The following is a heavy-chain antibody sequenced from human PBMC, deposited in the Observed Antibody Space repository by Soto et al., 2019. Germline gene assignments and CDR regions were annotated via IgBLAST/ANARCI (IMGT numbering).Heavy chain of an antibody. Sequence: GESLKISCKGSGYRFTTYWIAWVRQMPGKGLEWMGIIQPGDSDTRYSPSFQGQVTMSADKSISTAYLQWSSLKASDTAMYYCARHYCSSSSCYSNYWGQGTLVTVSS. V-gene: IGHV5-51*01. CDR1: GYRFTTYW. J-gene: IGHJ4*02. D-gene: IGHD2-2*02. CDR2: IQPGDSDT. CDR3: ARHYCSSSSCYSNY.